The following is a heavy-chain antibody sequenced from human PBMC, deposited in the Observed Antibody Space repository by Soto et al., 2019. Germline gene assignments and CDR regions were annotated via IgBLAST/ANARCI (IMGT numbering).Heavy chain of an antibody. Sequence: VASVKVSCKASGYTFTSYAMHWVRQAPGQRLEWMGWINAGNGNTKYSQKFQGRVTITGDTSASTAYMELSSLRSEDTAVYYCAREQNAGGWPRRWFDPWGQGTLVIVSS. CDR3: AREQNAGGWPRRWFDP. D-gene: IGHD6-19*01. CDR2: INAGNGNT. J-gene: IGHJ5*02. CDR1: GYTFTSYA. V-gene: IGHV1-3*01.